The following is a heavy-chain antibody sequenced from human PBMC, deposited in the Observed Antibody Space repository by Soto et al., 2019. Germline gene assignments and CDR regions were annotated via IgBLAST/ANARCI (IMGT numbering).Heavy chain of an antibody. V-gene: IGHV4-61*08. CDR3: ARGFSSGSMDA. D-gene: IGHD6-19*01. CDR2: IYSSGMA. J-gene: IGHJ6*02. Sequence: PSETLSLTCTVSGDSVSGGDYYWSWIRQPPGKELEWNGYIYSSGMANYNPSLKSRVTMSRDTSNNQISLKVASVTAADTAGYYCARGFSSGSMDACGQGITVTVSS. CDR1: GDSVSGGDYY.